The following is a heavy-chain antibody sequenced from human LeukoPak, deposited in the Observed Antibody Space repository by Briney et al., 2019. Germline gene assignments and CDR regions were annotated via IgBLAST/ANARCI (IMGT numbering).Heavy chain of an antibody. CDR2: ICYGGRT. D-gene: IGHD2-2*01. CDR3: ARGDYQLPTKGHMDG. V-gene: IGHV4-31*03. CDR1: GASIGTGGYY. Sequence: SQTLSLTCLVSGASIGTGGYYWSWIRQRPGKCLEWIGYICYGGRTDYNSSLESRVTRSADTSMNQFSLKLTSVSAADTAVYYCARGDYQLPTKGHMDGWGQGTTVTVSS. J-gene: IGHJ6*02.